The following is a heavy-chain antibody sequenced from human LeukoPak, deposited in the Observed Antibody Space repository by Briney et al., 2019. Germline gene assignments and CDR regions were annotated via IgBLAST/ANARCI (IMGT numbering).Heavy chain of an antibody. V-gene: IGHV4-39*02. CDR1: GGSISSSSYY. CDR2: IYDSGST. D-gene: IGHD2-8*01. Sequence: SETLSLTCTVSGGSISSSSYYWGWILHPPGKGREGFGSIYDSGSTYYTPSLKTRFTISVATSKNHLSLKLCSVTAPDTAVYYCARLSRPCTNGVCYRFDYWGQGTLVTVSS. CDR3: ARLSRPCTNGVCYRFDY. J-gene: IGHJ4*02.